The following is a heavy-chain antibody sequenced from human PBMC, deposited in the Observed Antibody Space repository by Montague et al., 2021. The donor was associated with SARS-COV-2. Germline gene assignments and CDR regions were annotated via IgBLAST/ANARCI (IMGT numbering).Heavy chain of an antibody. CDR1: GGSINSCY. D-gene: IGHD2-2*01. Sequence: SETLSLTCGVSGGSINSCYWSWIRQPAGKGLEWIGRIYTSGRTNHSPSLKSRVTISVDTSRNHLSLKLTSVTAADTAVYYCANFRRTQLLFGTLYYGMDVWGQGTTVTVSS. J-gene: IGHJ6*02. CDR2: IYTSGRT. CDR3: ANFRRTQLLFGTLYYGMDV. V-gene: IGHV4-4*07.